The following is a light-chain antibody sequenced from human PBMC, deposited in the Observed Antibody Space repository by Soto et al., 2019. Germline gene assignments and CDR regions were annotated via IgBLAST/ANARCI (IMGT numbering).Light chain of an antibody. CDR1: QRLSAGE. CDR3: QQYGSSPLIT. Sequence: QSQGPLTLAEGQRAALACRPIQRLSAGEIAWYQQKPGQAPKFLIYGVSSRATGIPDRFSGSGSGTDFTLTISSLEPEDFAVYHCQQYGSSPLITFGQGTRLEIK. J-gene: IGKJ5*01. V-gene: IGKV3-20*01. CDR2: GVS.